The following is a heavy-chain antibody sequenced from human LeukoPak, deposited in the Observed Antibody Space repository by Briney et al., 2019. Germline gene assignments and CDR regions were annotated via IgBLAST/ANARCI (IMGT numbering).Heavy chain of an antibody. D-gene: IGHD6-19*01. CDR1: GGTFSSYA. Sequence: SVEVSCKASGGTFSSYAISWVRQAPGQGLEWMGGIIPIFGTANYAQKFQGRVTITADKSTSTAYMELSSLRSEDTAVYYCARDKSSSDAFDIWGQGTMVTVSS. CDR3: ARDKSSSDAFDI. V-gene: IGHV1-69*06. J-gene: IGHJ3*02. CDR2: IIPIFGTA.